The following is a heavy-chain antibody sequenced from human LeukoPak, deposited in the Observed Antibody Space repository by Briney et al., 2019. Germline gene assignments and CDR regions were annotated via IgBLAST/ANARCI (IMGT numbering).Heavy chain of an antibody. J-gene: IGHJ4*02. V-gene: IGHV1-2*02. CDR3: VREGEGPLSKDFDY. CDR2: IGPHSTFT. Sequence: ASVKVSCKSSGFTFPDHYIHWVRQGPGQGLEWVGYIGPHSTFTSSPQEFQGRVTMTRDASMSTAYMELTRLTSDDTAVYYCVREGEGPLSKDFDYWGQGTLVTVSS. D-gene: IGHD2/OR15-2a*01. CDR1: GFTFPDHY.